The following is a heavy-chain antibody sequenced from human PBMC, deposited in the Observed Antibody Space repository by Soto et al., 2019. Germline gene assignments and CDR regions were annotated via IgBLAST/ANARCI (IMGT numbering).Heavy chain of an antibody. CDR3: ARGDCVGGTCYSLAGSFYYYMDV. D-gene: IGHD2-15*01. Sequence: EVQLVESGGGLVQPGGSLRLSCAASGFTFSTYWMYWVRQAPGKGLVWVSRINSDGSVSSYADAVKGRLTISRDNVKNTLSLQMDSLRAEDTAVYYCARGDCVGGTCYSLAGSFYYYMDVWGKGTTVTVFS. V-gene: IGHV3-74*01. J-gene: IGHJ6*03. CDR2: INSDGSVS. CDR1: GFTFSTYW.